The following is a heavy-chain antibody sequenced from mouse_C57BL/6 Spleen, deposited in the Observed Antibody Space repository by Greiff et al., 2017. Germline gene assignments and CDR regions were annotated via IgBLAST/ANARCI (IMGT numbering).Heavy chain of an antibody. CDR3: ARETDRVYYFDY. CDR1: GYTFTSYW. V-gene: IGHV1-59*01. CDR2: IAPSDSYT. Sequence: QVQLQQSGAELVRPGTSVKLSCKASGYTFTSYWMHWVKQRPGQGLEWIGVIAPSDSYTNYNQKFKGKATLTVDTSSSTAYMQRSSLTSEDSAVYYCARETDRVYYFDYWGQGTTLTVSS. J-gene: IGHJ2*01. D-gene: IGHD3-2*01.